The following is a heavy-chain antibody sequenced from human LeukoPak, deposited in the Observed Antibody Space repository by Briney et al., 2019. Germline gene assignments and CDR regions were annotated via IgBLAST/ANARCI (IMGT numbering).Heavy chain of an antibody. D-gene: IGHD5-18*01. CDR3: ARVRIQRNWFDP. CDR2: ISAYNGNT. CDR1: GYTFTSYD. J-gene: IGHJ5*02. V-gene: IGHV1-18*01. Sequence: ASVKVSCKASGYTFTSYDISWVRQAPGQGLEWMGWISAYNGNTNYAQKLQGRVTMTTDTSTSTAYMELRSLRSDDTAVYYCARVRIQRNWFDPWGQGTLVTVSS.